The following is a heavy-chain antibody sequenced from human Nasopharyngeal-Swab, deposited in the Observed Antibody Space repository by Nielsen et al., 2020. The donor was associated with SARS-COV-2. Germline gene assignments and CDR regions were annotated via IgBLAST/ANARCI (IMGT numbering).Heavy chain of an antibody. Sequence: GGSLRLSCAASGFTFSSYDMHWVRQATGKGLEWVSAIGTAGDTYYPGSVKGRFTISRDNAKNSLYLQMNSLRAEDTALYYCAREEAYDGGNDYSYYYYGMDVWGQGTTVTVSS. CDR1: GFTFSSYD. CDR3: AREEAYDGGNDYSYYYYGMDV. J-gene: IGHJ6*02. D-gene: IGHD2-21*02. V-gene: IGHV3-13*01. CDR2: IGTAGDT.